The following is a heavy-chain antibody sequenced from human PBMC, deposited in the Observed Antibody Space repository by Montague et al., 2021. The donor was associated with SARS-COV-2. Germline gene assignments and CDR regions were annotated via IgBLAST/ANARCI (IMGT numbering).Heavy chain of an antibody. V-gene: IGHV4-39*07. D-gene: IGHD3-22*01. CDR1: GGSISSSSYY. Sequence: SDTLSLTCTVSGGSISSSSYYWGWIRQPPGKGLEWIGSIYYTGSTYYNPSLKSRVTISVDTSKNQFSLKLSSVTAADTAVYYCARDTRIAMLVVVTRYGLDVWGQGTTVTASS. CDR2: IYYTGST. CDR3: ARDTRIAMLVVVTRYGLDV. J-gene: IGHJ6*02.